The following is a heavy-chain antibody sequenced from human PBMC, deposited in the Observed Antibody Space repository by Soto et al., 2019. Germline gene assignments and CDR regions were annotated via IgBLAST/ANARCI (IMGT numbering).Heavy chain of an antibody. V-gene: IGHV1-2*04. CDR2: INPNSGGT. J-gene: IGHJ6*02. Sequence: ASVKVSCKASGYTFTGYYMHWVRQAPGQGLEWMGWINPNSGGTNYAQKFQGWVTMTRDTSISTAYMELSRLRSDDTAVYYCARESPITMVRANYYGMDVWGQGTTVTVS. CDR1: GYTFTGYY. CDR3: ARESPITMVRANYYGMDV. D-gene: IGHD3-10*01.